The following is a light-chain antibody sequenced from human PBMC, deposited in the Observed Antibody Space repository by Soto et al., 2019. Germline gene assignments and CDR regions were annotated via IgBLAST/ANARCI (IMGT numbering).Light chain of an antibody. J-gene: IGKJ1*01. V-gene: IGKV1-27*01. Sequence: DIQMTQSPSSLSAAGGDRVTITCRASQGISNYLAWYQQKPGKVPKLLIYAASTLQSGIPSRFSGSGSGTDFTLTISSLQPEDVATYYCQKYNSAPRTFGQGTKVEIK. CDR3: QKYNSAPRT. CDR2: AAS. CDR1: QGISNY.